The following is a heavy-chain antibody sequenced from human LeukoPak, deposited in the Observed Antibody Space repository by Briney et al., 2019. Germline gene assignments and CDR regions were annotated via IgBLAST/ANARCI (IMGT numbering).Heavy chain of an antibody. D-gene: IGHD1-20*01. CDR3: ARDGAVTGIRWFDT. CDR2: ISSSGTTI. Sequence: GGSLRLSCAASGFTFSSYAMHWVRQAPGKGLEWVSYISSSGTTIYYAGSVKGRFTISRDNAKNSLYLQMNSLRAEDTAAYYCARDGAVTGIRWFDTWGQGTLVTVSS. V-gene: IGHV3-48*03. J-gene: IGHJ5*02. CDR1: GFTFSSYA.